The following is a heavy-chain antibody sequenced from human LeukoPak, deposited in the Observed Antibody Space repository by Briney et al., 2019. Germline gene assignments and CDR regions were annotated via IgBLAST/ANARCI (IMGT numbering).Heavy chain of an antibody. CDR3: ARHEKQQLVIDY. Sequence: SETLSLTCTVSGGSISSYYWSWIRQPPGKGLEWIGYIYYSGSTNYNPSLKSRVTISVDTSKNQFSLKLSSVTAADTAVYYCARHEKQQLVIDYWGQGTLVTVSS. D-gene: IGHD6-13*01. CDR1: GGSISSYY. CDR2: IYYSGST. V-gene: IGHV4-59*08. J-gene: IGHJ4*02.